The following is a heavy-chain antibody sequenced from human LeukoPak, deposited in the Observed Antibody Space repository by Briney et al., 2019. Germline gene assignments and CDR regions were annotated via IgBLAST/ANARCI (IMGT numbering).Heavy chain of an antibody. CDR2: FDPEDGET. V-gene: IGHV1-24*01. CDR3: ARGGAYCGGDCSDAFDI. D-gene: IGHD2-21*02. Sequence: ASVKVSCKVSGYTLTELSMHWVRQAPGKGLEWMGGFDPEDGETIYAQKFQGRVTMTEDTSTDTAYMELSSLRSEDTAVYYCARGGAYCGGDCSDAFDIWGQGTMVTVSS. J-gene: IGHJ3*02. CDR1: GYTLTELS.